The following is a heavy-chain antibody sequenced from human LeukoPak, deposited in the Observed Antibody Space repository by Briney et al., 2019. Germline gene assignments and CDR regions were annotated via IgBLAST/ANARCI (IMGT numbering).Heavy chain of an antibody. Sequence: SETLTLTCTVSGGSISSGDYYWSWIRQPPGKGLKWIGYIYYSGSTYYNPSLKSRVTISVDTSKNQLSLKLSSVTAADTAVYYCARDNSYLDYWGQGTLVTVSS. V-gene: IGHV4-30-4*08. CDR2: IYYSGST. J-gene: IGHJ4*02. D-gene: IGHD3-16*02. CDR3: ARDNSYLDY. CDR1: GGSISSGDYY.